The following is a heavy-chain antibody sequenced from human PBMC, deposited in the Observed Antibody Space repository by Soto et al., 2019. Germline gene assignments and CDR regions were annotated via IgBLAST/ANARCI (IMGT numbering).Heavy chain of an antibody. J-gene: IGHJ4*02. V-gene: IGHV3-7*05. Sequence: GGSLRLSCAASGLTFSNYWLSWVRLVPGKGLEWVANIKQDGSERHYVDSLEGRFAISRDNAKNSLYLQMNNLRAEDTAVYFCATFSSRDGDSMYRAFDNWGQGTPVTVSS. CDR3: ATFSSRDGDSMYRAFDN. CDR2: IKQDGSER. CDR1: GLTFSNYW. D-gene: IGHD7-27*01.